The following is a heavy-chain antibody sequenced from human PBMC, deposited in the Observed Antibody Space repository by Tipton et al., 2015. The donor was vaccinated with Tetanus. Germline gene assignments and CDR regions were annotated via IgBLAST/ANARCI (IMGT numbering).Heavy chain of an antibody. CDR1: GFIFSSYG. CDR3: AREAGCRGGSCFSGDFDN. CDR2: SWYDGTDK. Sequence: SLRLSCAASGFIFSSYGIHWVRQAPGKGLERVAVSWYDGTDKYYADSVKGRFTISRDNSKNTLYLQMNSLRAEDAAVYYCAREAGCRGGSCFSGDFDNWGQGTQVTVSS. V-gene: IGHV3-33*01. D-gene: IGHD2-15*01. J-gene: IGHJ4*02.